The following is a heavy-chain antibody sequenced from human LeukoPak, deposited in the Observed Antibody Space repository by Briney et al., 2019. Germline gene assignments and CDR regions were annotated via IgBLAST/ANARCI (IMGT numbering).Heavy chain of an antibody. D-gene: IGHD3-3*01. CDR2: ISSSSSYI. V-gene: IGHV3-21*01. Sequence: GGSLRLSCAASGFTFSSYSMNWVRQAPGKGLEWVSSISSSSSYIYYADSVKGRFTISRDNAKNSLYLQMNSLRAEDTAVYYCARDIEGTLEDPWGQGTLVTVSS. CDR1: GFTFSSYS. J-gene: IGHJ5*02. CDR3: ARDIEGTLEDP.